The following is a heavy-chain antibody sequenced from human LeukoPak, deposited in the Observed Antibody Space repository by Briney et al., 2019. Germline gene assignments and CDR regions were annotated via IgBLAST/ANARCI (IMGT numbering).Heavy chain of an antibody. CDR2: INHSGST. V-gene: IGHV4-34*01. D-gene: IGHD1-26*01. J-gene: IGHJ6*03. Sequence: SETLSLTCAVYGGSFSGDFWSWIRQSPGKGLEWIGEINHSGSTNYNPSLKSRVTISVDTSKNQFSLKLSSVTAADTAVYYCARGVLGWSGLSHFNYYYYYYMDVWGKGTTVTVSS. CDR3: ARGVLGWSGLSHFNYYYYYYMDV. CDR1: GGSFSGDF.